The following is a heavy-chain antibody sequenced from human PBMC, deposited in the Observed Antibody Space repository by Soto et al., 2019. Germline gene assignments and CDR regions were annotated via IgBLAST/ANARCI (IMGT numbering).Heavy chain of an antibody. J-gene: IGHJ3*02. D-gene: IGHD2-21*02. CDR3: ARDQDCGGDCYTDAFDI. CDR1: GGTFSSYA. Sequence: GASVKVSCKASGGTFSSYAISWVRQAPGQGLEWMGGIIPIFGTANYAQKFQGRVTITADEPTSTAYMELSSLRSEDTAVYYCARDQDCGGDCYTDAFDIWGQGTMVTVSS. V-gene: IGHV1-69*13. CDR2: IIPIFGTA.